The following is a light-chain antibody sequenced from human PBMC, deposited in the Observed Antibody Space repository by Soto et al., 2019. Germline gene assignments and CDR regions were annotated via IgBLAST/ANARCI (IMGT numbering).Light chain of an antibody. J-gene: IGLJ1*01. CDR3: SSYAGSNNYV. CDR1: SSDVGGYNY. Sequence: QSALTQPPSASGSPGQSVTISCTGTSSDVGGYNYVSWYQQHPGKAPKLMIYEVSKRPSGVPDRFSGSKSGNTASLTVSGLQAEDEADYYCSSYAGSNNYVLGTGTKVTAL. CDR2: EVS. V-gene: IGLV2-8*01.